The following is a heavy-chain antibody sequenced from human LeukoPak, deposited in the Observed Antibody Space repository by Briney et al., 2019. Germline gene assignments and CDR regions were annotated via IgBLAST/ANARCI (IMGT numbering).Heavy chain of an antibody. CDR1: GGSISSYY. Sequence: SETLSLTCTVSGGSISSYYRSWIRQPPGKGLEWIGYINYSGSTNYNPSLKSRVTISVDTSKNQFSLKLSSVTAADTAVYYCATAIAVANDAFDIWGQGTMVTVSS. CDR3: ATAIAVANDAFDI. J-gene: IGHJ3*02. V-gene: IGHV4-59*01. D-gene: IGHD6-19*01. CDR2: INYSGST.